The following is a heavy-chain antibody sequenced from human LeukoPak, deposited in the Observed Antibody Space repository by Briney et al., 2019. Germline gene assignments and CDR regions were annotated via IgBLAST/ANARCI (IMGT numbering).Heavy chain of an antibody. CDR2: IYSGGNT. V-gene: IGHV3-66*01. CDR1: GFTVSRNY. J-gene: IGHJ4*02. Sequence: PGGSLRLSCAASGFTVSRNYMIWVRQAPGKGLEWVSLIYSGGNTYYADSVKGRFTISRDSSKNTLYLQMISLRAEDTAVYYCARAHDSGYYYGFDYWGQGTLVTVSS. CDR3: ARAHDSGYYYGFDY. D-gene: IGHD3-22*01.